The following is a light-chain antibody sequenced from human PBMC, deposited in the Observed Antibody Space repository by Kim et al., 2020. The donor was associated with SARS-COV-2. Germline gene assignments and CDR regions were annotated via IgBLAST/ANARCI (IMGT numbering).Light chain of an antibody. V-gene: IGKV1-16*02. Sequence: VPSNFSGSGSGTDFSLTINSLRPEDFATYYCQQYDTYPFTFGPGTKVDIK. J-gene: IGKJ3*01. CDR3: QQYDTYPFT.